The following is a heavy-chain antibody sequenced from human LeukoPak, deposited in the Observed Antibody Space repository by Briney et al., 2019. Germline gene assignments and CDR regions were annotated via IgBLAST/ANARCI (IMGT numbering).Heavy chain of an antibody. J-gene: IGHJ6*02. Sequence: GGSLRLSCAASGFTVSSNYINWVRQAPGKGLEWVSVIYSGGNTYYADSVKGRFTISRDNSRNTLYLQMNSLRAEDTAVYYCARVASDYYGMDIWGQGTTVTVSS. CDR3: ARVASDYYGMDI. V-gene: IGHV3-53*01. CDR2: IYSGGNT. CDR1: GFTVSSNY. D-gene: IGHD6-6*01.